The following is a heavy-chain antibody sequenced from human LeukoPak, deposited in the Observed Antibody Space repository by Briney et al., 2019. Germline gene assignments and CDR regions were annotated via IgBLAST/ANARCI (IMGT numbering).Heavy chain of an antibody. J-gene: IGHJ5*02. V-gene: IGHV3-48*03. D-gene: IGHD3-3*01. CDR1: GFTFSSYE. CDR3: ARGLEWLTRRHTWFDP. Sequence: GGSLRLSCAASGFTFSSYEMNWVRQAPGKGLEWVSYISSSGSTIYYADSVKGRFTISRDNAKNSLYLQMNSLRAEDTAVYYCARGLEWLTRRHTWFDPWGQGTLVTVSS. CDR2: ISSSGSTI.